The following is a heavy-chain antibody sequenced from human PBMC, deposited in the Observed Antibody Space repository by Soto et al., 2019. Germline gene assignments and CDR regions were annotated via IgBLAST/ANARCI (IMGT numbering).Heavy chain of an antibody. CDR1: GGSISGYY. Sequence: SETLSLTCTVSGGSISGYYWTWIRQPPGKGLEWIGYIHDSGSTNYSPSLKSRVTMSVDTSKNQFSLKLSSVTAADTAVYYCARDRYGATIDYWGQGTRVTVSS. V-gene: IGHV4-59*01. CDR2: IHDSGST. CDR3: ARDRYGATIDY. J-gene: IGHJ4*02. D-gene: IGHD4-17*01.